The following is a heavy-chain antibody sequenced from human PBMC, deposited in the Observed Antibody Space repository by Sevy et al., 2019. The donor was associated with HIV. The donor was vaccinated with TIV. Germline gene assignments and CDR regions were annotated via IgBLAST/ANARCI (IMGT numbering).Heavy chain of an antibody. CDR2: IYYSGST. J-gene: IGHJ4*02. CDR1: GGSISSYY. Sequence: SETLSLTCTVSGGSISSYYWSWIRQPPGKGLEWIGYIYYSGSTNYNPSLKSRVTISVDTSKNQFSLKLSSVTAADTAVHYCARVFYCSGGSCLDYWGQGTLVTVSS. V-gene: IGHV4-59*01. CDR3: ARVFYCSGGSCLDY. D-gene: IGHD2-15*01.